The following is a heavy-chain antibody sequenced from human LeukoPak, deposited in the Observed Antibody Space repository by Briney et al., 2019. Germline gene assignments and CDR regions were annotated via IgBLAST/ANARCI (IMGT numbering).Heavy chain of an antibody. J-gene: IGHJ5*02. V-gene: IGHV1-2*02. CDR1: GYTFTGYY. CDR3: ARGGQLVLTQNWFDP. CDR2: INPNSGGT. Sequence: GASVKVSCKASGYTFTGYYMHWVRQAPGQGLELMGWINPNSGGTNYAQKFQGRVTMTRDTSISTAYMELSRLRSDDTAVYYCARGGQLVLTQNWFDPWGQGTLVTVSS. D-gene: IGHD6-13*01.